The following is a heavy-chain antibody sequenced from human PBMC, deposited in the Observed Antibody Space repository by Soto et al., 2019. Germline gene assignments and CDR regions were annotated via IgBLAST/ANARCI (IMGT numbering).Heavy chain of an antibody. CDR3: ATRYSPDPRTLYFDY. J-gene: IGHJ4*02. Sequence: GASVKVSCKASGYTFTSYYMHWVRQAPGQGLEWMGIINPSGGSTSYAQKFQGRVTMTRDTSTSTVYMELSSLRSEDTAVYYCATRYSPDPRTLYFDYWGQGTLVTVSS. CDR2: INPSGGST. D-gene: IGHD5-18*01. CDR1: GYTFTSYY. V-gene: IGHV1-46*01.